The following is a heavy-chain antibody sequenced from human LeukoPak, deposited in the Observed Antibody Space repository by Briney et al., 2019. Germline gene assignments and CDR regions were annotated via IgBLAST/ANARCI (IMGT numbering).Heavy chain of an antibody. J-gene: IGHJ5*02. Sequence: PSETLSLTCAVSGGSISSGGYSWNWIRQPPGKGLEWIGYIYHSGTTYYNPSLKSRVTISVDRSKNQFSLKLSPVTAADTAVYYCARDQSSSWYWFDPWGQGTLVTVSS. D-gene: IGHD6-13*01. V-gene: IGHV4-30-2*01. CDR3: ARDQSSSWYWFDP. CDR2: IYHSGTT. CDR1: GGSISSGGYS.